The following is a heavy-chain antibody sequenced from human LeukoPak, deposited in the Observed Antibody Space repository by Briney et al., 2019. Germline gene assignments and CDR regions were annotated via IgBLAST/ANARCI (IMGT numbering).Heavy chain of an antibody. CDR3: ASSLPGIAAAGNAY. V-gene: IGHV1-69*13. Sequence: SVKVSCKASGGTFSSYAISWVRQAPGQGLEWMGGIIPIFGTANYAQKFQGRVTITPDESTSIAYMQLSSLRSEDTAVYYCASSLPGIAAAGNAYWGQGTLVTVSS. CDR1: GGTFSSYA. D-gene: IGHD6-13*01. J-gene: IGHJ4*02. CDR2: IIPIFGTA.